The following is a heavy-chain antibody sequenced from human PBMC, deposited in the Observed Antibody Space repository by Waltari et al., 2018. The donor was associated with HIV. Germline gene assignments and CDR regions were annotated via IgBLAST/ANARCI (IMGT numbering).Heavy chain of an antibody. CDR1: GYTFTSYD. D-gene: IGHD2-21*01. CDR3: ARVQLCAGDCYDRPLDI. V-gene: IGHV1-8*01. Sequence: QVQLVQSGAEVKKPGASVKVSCKASGYTFTSYDINWVRQATGQGLEWMGWMNINTGSTVYAQRFQGRVTMTRNTSISTFHMELSSLRSEDTAVYFCARVQLCAGDCYDRPLDIWGQGTMVTVSS. J-gene: IGHJ3*02. CDR2: MNINTGST.